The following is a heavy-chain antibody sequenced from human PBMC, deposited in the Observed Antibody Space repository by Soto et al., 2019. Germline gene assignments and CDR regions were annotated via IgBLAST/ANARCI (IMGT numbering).Heavy chain of an antibody. Sequence: GASVKVSCKASGYTFTGYYMHWVRQAPGQGLEWMGWINPNSGGTNYAQKFQGRVTMTRDTSISTAYVELSRLRSDDTAVYYCASTGVVVPITGYYYYGMDVWGQGTTVTVSS. J-gene: IGHJ6*02. CDR1: GYTFTGYY. CDR3: ASTGVVVPITGYYYYGMDV. V-gene: IGHV1-2*02. CDR2: INPNSGGT. D-gene: IGHD2-2*01.